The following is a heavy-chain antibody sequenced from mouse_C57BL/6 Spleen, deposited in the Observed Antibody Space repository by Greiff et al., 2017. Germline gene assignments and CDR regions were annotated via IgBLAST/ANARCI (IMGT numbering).Heavy chain of an antibody. D-gene: IGHD2-12*01. Sequence: EVKLMESGGDLVKPGGSLKLSCAASGFTFSSYGMSWVRQTPDKRLEWVATISSGGSYTYYPDSVKGRFTISRDNAKNTLYLQMSSLKSEDTAMYYCARDDPYFDYWGQGTTLTVSS. J-gene: IGHJ2*01. CDR3: ARDDPYFDY. CDR1: GFTFSSYG. CDR2: ISSGGSYT. V-gene: IGHV5-6*01.